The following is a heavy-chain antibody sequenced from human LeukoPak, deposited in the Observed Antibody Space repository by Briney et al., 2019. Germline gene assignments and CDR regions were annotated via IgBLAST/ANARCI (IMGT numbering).Heavy chain of an antibody. Sequence: GGSLRLSCAASGFTFSSYSMNWVRQAPGKGLEWVSSISSSSSYIYYADSVKGRFTISRDNSKNTLYLQMNSLRAEDTAVYYCAKDTTLGDGYNSWSFDYWGQGTLVTVSS. CDR1: GFTFSSYS. J-gene: IGHJ4*02. CDR3: AKDTTLGDGYNSWSFDY. CDR2: ISSSSSYI. V-gene: IGHV3-21*01. D-gene: IGHD5-24*01.